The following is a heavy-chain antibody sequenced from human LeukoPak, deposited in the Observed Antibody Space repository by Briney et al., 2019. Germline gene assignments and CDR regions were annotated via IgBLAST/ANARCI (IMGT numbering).Heavy chain of an antibody. V-gene: IGHV5-51*01. CDR1: GYSVTSYL. CDR3: ATIADYYGSGSYRGWFDP. CDR2: IYPGDSDT. D-gene: IGHD3-10*01. J-gene: IGHJ5*02. Sequence: GESLPTSSECSGYSVTSYLIGWVRPMPGKGLEWMGIIYPGDSDTRYSPAFQGQVTISADKSISTAYLQWSSLKASDTAMYYCATIADYYGSGSYRGWFDPWGQETLVTVSS.